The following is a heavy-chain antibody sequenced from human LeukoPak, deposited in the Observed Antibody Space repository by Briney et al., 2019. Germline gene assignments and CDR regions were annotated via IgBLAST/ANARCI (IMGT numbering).Heavy chain of an antibody. CDR3: ARDYYYDSSGYYSP. V-gene: IGHV1-2*02. Sequence: ASVKVSCKASGYTFTGYYMHWVRQAPRQGLEWMGWINPNSGGTNYAQKFQGRVTMTRDTSISTAYMELSRLRSDDTAVYYCARDYYYDSSGYYSPWGQGTLVTVSS. J-gene: IGHJ5*02. CDR2: INPNSGGT. D-gene: IGHD3-22*01. CDR1: GYTFTGYY.